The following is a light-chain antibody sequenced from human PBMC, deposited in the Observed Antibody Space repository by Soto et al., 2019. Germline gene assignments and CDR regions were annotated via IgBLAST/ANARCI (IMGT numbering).Light chain of an antibody. CDR2: GAS. J-gene: IGKJ1*01. Sequence: EIVLMQSPGTLSLSPGERATLFCRASQSVSSNYLAWFQQRPGQPPRLLISGASSRATGIPDRFSGSGSGTDFTLTISRPEPEDFAVYHCQQYGGAPWTFGQGTKV. V-gene: IGKV3-20*01. CDR3: QQYGGAPWT. CDR1: QSVSSNY.